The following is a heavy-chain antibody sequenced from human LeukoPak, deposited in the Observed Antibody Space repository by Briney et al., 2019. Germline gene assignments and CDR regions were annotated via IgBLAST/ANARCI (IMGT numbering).Heavy chain of an antibody. CDR2: ISSSSSII. D-gene: IGHD3-10*01. CDR3: XXGFGRFGHRFGY. CDR1: GFTFSLYS. Sequence: GXSLRXXCAASGFTFSLYSMNWVRQAPGKGLVWVSYISSSSSIIYYADSVKGRFTISRDNAKNSLYLQMNRLRAEDTDVYYCXXGFGRFGHRFGYLGQGTLVTVSS. V-gene: IGHV3-48*01. J-gene: IGHJ4*02.